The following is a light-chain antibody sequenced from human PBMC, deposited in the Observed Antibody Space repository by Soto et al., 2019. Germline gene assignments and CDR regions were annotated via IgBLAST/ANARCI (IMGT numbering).Light chain of an antibody. Sequence: EIVMTQSPATLSVSPGERATLSCWASQSVSINLAWYQQKPGQAPRLLIYDASTRATGIPARFSGSGSGTEFTLTSTSLQSEDFALYYCQQYNNWPPVTFGGGTKVEIK. CDR3: QQYNNWPPVT. CDR2: DAS. V-gene: IGKV3-15*01. J-gene: IGKJ4*01. CDR1: QSVSIN.